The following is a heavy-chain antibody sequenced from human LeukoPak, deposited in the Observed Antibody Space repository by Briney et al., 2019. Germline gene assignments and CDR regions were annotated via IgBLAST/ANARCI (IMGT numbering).Heavy chain of an antibody. D-gene: IGHD2-8*01. CDR2: ISSSGSTI. V-gene: IGHV3-48*01. Sequence: QTGGSLKLSCAASGFTFSRYSMNWVRQAPGKGLEWVSYISSSGSTINYADSVKGRFTISRDNAKNSLYLQMNSLTAEDTAVYYCARDLGNGDYFDYWGQGTLVTVSS. J-gene: IGHJ4*02. CDR3: ARDLGNGDYFDY. CDR1: GFTFSRYS.